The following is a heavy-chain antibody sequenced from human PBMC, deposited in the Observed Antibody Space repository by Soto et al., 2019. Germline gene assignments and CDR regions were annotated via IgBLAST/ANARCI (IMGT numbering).Heavy chain of an antibody. J-gene: IGHJ4*02. D-gene: IGHD6-19*01. V-gene: IGHV1-24*01. CDR2: FDPEDGET. CDR1: GYTLTELS. Sequence: ASVKVSCKVSGYTLTELSMHRVRQAPGKGLEWMGGFDPEDGETIYAQKFQGRVTMTEDTSTDTAYMELSSLRSEDTAVYYCATDLGIAVAEDAYWGQGTLVTVSS. CDR3: ATDLGIAVAEDAY.